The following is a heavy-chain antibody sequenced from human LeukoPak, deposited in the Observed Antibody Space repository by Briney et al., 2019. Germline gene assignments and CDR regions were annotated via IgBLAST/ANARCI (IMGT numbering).Heavy chain of an antibody. J-gene: IGHJ4*02. D-gene: IGHD6-19*01. CDR3: ARDLPIGEIAVAGTLFGFDY. Sequence: GASVKVSCKASGYTFTGYYMHWVRQAPGQGLEWMEWINPNSGGTNYAQKFQGRVTMTRDTSISTAYMELSRLRSDDTAVYYCARDLPIGEIAVAGTLFGFDYWGQGTLVTVSS. CDR2: INPNSGGT. CDR1: GYTFTGYY. V-gene: IGHV1-2*02.